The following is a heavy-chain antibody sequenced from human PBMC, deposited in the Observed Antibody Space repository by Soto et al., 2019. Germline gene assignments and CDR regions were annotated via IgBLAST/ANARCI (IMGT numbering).Heavy chain of an antibody. CDR3: ARGRIMITFGGVIVRGGAFEI. CDR1: GYTFTSYY. D-gene: IGHD3-16*02. Sequence: ASVKVSCKASGYTFTSYYMHWVRQAPGQGLEWMGIINPSGGSTSYAQKLQGRVTMTRDTSTSTVYMELSSLRSEDTAVYYCARGRIMITFGGVIVRGGAFEIWGQGTMVTVSS. CDR2: INPSGGST. V-gene: IGHV1-46*01. J-gene: IGHJ3*02.